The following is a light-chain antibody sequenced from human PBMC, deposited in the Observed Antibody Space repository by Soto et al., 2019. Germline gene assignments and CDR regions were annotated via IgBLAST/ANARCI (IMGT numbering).Light chain of an antibody. J-gene: IGKJ1*01. CDR1: QSVPSNF. CDR2: GVS. CDR3: QQYDSSWT. Sequence: EIVLTQSPGTLSLSPGERATLSCRASQSVPSNFLARYQQKPGQAPILLIYGVSRRATGLPDRFRGSGFGTNVTLTIRRLEPEDYAVYYCQQYDSSWTFGQGTKVVIK. V-gene: IGKV3-20*01.